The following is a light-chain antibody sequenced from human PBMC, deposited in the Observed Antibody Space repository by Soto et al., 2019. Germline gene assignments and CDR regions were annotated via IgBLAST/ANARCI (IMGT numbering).Light chain of an antibody. CDR1: QSVSTNY. V-gene: IGKV3-20*01. CDR3: QRYGSSPPTWT. J-gene: IGKJ1*01. Sequence: EIVLTQSPGALSLSPGERATLSCRTSQSVSTNYLAWYQEKPGQAPRLLIYGASSRATGIPDRFSGSGSGKDFTLTISRLEPEDFAVYYCQRYGSSPPTWTFGQGTKVEIK. CDR2: GAS.